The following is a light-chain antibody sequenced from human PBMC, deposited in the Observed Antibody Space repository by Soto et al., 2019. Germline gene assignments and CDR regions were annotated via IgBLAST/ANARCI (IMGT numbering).Light chain of an antibody. V-gene: IGLV2-8*01. J-gene: IGLJ1*01. Sequence: QSVLTQPPSPSGSPGQSVTISCTGTSSDVGGYNYVSWFQQHPGKAPKLIIYEVSKRPSGVPDRFSGSKSGNTASLTVSGLQAEDEADYYCSSYAGSNNYVFGTGTKVTVL. CDR1: SSDVGGYNY. CDR3: SSYAGSNNYV. CDR2: EVS.